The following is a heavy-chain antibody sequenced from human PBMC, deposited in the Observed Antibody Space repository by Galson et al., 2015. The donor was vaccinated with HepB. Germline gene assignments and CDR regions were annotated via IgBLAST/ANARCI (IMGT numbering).Heavy chain of an antibody. CDR3: ARVEYYYDSSGSFSGFDY. CDR2: ISYDGSNK. CDR1: GFTFYSYA. Sequence: SLRLSCAASGFTFYSYAMHWVRQAPGKGLEWVAVISYDGSNKYYADSVKGRFTISRDNSKNTLYLQMNSLRAEDTAVYYCARVEYYYDSSGSFSGFDYWGQGTLVTVSS. D-gene: IGHD3-22*01. V-gene: IGHV3-30-3*01. J-gene: IGHJ4*02.